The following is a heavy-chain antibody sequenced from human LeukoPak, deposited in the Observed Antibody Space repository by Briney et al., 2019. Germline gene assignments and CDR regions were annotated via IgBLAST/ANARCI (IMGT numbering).Heavy chain of an antibody. J-gene: IGHJ4*02. CDR2: IYPGDSDT. V-gene: IGHV5-51*01. CDR1: GYSFTSYW. CDR3: ARHREEPPTVN. Sequence: RGESLKISCKGSGYSFTSYWIGWVRQMPGKGLEWMGIIYPGDSDTRYSPSFQGQVTISADKSISTAYLQWSSLHASDTALYYFARHREEPPTVNWGQGTLVPVSS. D-gene: IGHD1-14*01.